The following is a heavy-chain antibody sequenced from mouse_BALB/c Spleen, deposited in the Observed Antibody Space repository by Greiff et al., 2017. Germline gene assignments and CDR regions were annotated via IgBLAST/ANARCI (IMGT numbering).Heavy chain of an antibody. V-gene: IGHV2-9*02. J-gene: IGHJ4*01. CDR2: IWAGGST. CDR3: ARVLDSSGYVMDY. Sequence: VQLKESGPGLVAPSQSLSITCTVSGFSLTSYGVHWVRQPPGKGLEWLGVIWAGGSTNYNSALMSRLSISKDNSKSQVFLKMNSLQTDDTAMYYCARVLDSSGYVMDYWGQGTSVTVSS. D-gene: IGHD3-2*01. CDR1: GFSLTSYG.